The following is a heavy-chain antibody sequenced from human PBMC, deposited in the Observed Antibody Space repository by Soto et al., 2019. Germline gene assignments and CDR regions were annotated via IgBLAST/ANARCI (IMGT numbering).Heavy chain of an antibody. D-gene: IGHD1-26*01. J-gene: IGHJ4*02. CDR2: IFSNDEK. V-gene: IGHV2-26*01. CDR1: GFSLSNARMG. Sequence: QVTLKESGPVLVKPTETLTLTCSVSGFSLSNARMGVSWIRQPPGKALEWLAHIFSNDEKSYSTSLKSTLTIPRDTSQSQVVLTMTNMDPVDTATYYCARHGRGVGARPLDYWGQGTLVTVSS. CDR3: ARHGRGVGARPLDY.